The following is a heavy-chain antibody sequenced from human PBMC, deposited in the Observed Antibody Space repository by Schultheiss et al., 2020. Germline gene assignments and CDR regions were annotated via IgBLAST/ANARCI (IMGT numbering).Heavy chain of an antibody. Sequence: ESLKISCAASGFTFSSSWMSWVRQAPGKGLEWVATIKQDGSEKYSLDSVRGRFTISRDNAKNSLYLQMNSLRVDDTAVYYCARWGGYWGQGTLVTVSS. D-gene: IGHD3-16*01. CDR1: GFTFSSSW. J-gene: IGHJ4*02. CDR3: ARWGGY. V-gene: IGHV3-7*01. CDR2: IKQDGSEK.